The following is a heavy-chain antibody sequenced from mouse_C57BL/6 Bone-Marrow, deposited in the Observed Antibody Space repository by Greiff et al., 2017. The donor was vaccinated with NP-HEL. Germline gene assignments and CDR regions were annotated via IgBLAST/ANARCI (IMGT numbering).Heavy chain of an antibody. CDR2: ISSGGSYT. J-gene: IGHJ2*01. V-gene: IGHV5-6*01. D-gene: IGHD1-1*01. Sequence: VQLQQSGGDLVKPGGSLKLSCAASGFTFSSYGMSWVRQTPDKRLEWVATISSGGSYTYYPDSVKGRFTISRDNAKNTLYLQMSSLKSEDTAMYYCAIYYYGSSYYWGQGTTLTVSS. CDR3: AIYYYGSSYY. CDR1: GFTFSSYG.